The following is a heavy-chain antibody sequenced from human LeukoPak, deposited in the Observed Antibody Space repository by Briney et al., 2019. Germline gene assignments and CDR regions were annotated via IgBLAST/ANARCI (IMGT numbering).Heavy chain of an antibody. CDR3: AKVPRWNYYYYMDV. J-gene: IGHJ6*03. CDR1: GFTFSSYA. CDR2: ISGSGGST. V-gene: IGHV3-23*01. Sequence: GGSLRLSCAASGFTFSSYAMSWVRQAPGKGLECVSAISGSGGSTYYADSVKGRFTISRDNSKNTLYLQMNSMRAEDTAVYYCAKVPRWNYYYYMDVWGKGTTVTVSS. D-gene: IGHD2-15*01.